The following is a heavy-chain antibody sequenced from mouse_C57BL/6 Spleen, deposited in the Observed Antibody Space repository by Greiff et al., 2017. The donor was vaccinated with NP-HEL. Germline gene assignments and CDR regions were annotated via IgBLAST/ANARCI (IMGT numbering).Heavy chain of an antibody. CDR1: GYSITSGYY. D-gene: IGHD1-1*01. V-gene: IGHV3-6*01. CDR3: ARERVLRGYYFDY. J-gene: IGHJ2*01. Sequence: EVKLQESGPGLVKPSQSLSLTCSVTGYSITSGYYWNWIRQFPGNKLEWMGYISYDGSNNYNPSLKNRISITRDTSKNQFFLKLNSVTTEDTATYCCARERVLRGYYFDYWGQGTTLTVSS. CDR2: ISYDGSN.